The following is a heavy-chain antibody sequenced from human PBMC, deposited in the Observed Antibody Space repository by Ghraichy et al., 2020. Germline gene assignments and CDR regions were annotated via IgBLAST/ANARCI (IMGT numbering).Heavy chain of an antibody. V-gene: IGHV3-7*03. CDR3: ARNGAWGFDY. CDR1: GFTFRSYW. J-gene: IGHJ4*02. CDR2: INPDGSQE. D-gene: IGHD7-27*01. Sequence: ETLSLTCAAPGFTFRSYWMTWVRQAPGKGLEWVANINPDGSQEYYVASVKGRFTFSRDNAKNSLYLEMNSLRAEDTAMYYCARNGAWGFDYWGQGTLVTVSS.